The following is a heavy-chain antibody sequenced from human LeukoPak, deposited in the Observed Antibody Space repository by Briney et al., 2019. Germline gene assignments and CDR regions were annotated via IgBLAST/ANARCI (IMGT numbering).Heavy chain of an antibody. D-gene: IGHD1-7*01. CDR2: IGTAGDT. V-gene: IGHV3-13*01. J-gene: IGHJ4*02. CDR1: GFTFSTYD. CDR3: TRGAGTSFDY. Sequence: GGSLRLSCAASGFTFSTYDMHWVRQTTGEGLEWVSAIGTAGDTYYPGSVRGRFTISRENAKNSLYLQMNSLRAGDTAVYYCTRGAGTSFDYWGQGTLVTVSS.